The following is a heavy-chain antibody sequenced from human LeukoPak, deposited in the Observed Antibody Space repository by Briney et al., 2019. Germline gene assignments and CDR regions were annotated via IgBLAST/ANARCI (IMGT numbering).Heavy chain of an antibody. Sequence: PGGSLRLSCAASGFSVVSYYMTWVRQAPGKGLEWVSVIYSGGAAFYTDSVKGRLTISRDNAKNSLYLQMNSLRAEDTAVYYCARAGYSSSWYGINWGQGTLVTVSS. CDR2: IYSGGAA. CDR1: GFSVVSYY. CDR3: ARAGYSSSWYGIN. V-gene: IGHV3-53*01. J-gene: IGHJ4*02. D-gene: IGHD6-13*01.